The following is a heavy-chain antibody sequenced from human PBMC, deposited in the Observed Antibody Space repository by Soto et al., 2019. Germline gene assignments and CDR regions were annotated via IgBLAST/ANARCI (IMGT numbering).Heavy chain of an antibody. V-gene: IGHV3-21*01. CDR3: ARANVDTSVVNEYYFDY. Sequence: GGSLRLSCAASGFTFYNYAMNWVRQAPGKGLEWVSTIDYDGVNKHYADSVKGRFTISRDNAKNSLYLQMNSLRAEDTAVYYCARANVDTSVVNEYYFDYGGRGPLVTVSS. J-gene: IGHJ4*02. D-gene: IGHD5-18*01. CDR2: IDYDGVNK. CDR1: GFTFYNYA.